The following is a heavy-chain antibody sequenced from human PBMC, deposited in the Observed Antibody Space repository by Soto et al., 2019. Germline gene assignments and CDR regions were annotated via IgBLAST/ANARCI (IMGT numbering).Heavy chain of an antibody. Sequence: PGESLKISCKASGYRSPDYWIGWVRQMPGKGLEWMGIIHPGDSESRYSPSFQGQVTISVDKSITTAYLQWSSLKASDSAMYYCGLHVGVLRPYYFDHWGQGTLVTVSS. CDR1: GYRSPDYW. D-gene: IGHD2-21*01. CDR3: GLHVGVLRPYYFDH. J-gene: IGHJ5*02. CDR2: IHPGDSES. V-gene: IGHV5-51*01.